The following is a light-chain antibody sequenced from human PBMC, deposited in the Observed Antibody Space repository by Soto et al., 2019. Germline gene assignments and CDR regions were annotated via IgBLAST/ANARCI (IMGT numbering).Light chain of an antibody. CDR2: DAS. V-gene: IGKV3-11*01. J-gene: IGKJ2*01. CDR1: QSVSSY. CDR3: QRRSNCPPYT. Sequence: EIVLTQSPATLSLSPGERATLSCRASQSVSSYLACYQQKPGQAPRLLIYDASNRATGIPARFSGSGSGTDFPLTISSLEPEDFAVYYCQRRSNCPPYTFGQGTKLEIK.